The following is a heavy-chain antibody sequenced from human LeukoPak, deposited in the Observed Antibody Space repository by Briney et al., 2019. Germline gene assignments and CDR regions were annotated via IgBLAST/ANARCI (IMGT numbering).Heavy chain of an antibody. Sequence: ASVKVSCKASGYTFTHMHWVRQAPGQGLEWMGWINPNSGGTNYAQKFQGRVTMTTDTSTSTAYMELRSLRSDDTAVYYCARDSNSWFDPWGQGTLVTVSS. CDR1: GYTFTH. CDR2: INPNSGGT. J-gene: IGHJ5*02. CDR3: ARDSNSWFDP. V-gene: IGHV1-2*02.